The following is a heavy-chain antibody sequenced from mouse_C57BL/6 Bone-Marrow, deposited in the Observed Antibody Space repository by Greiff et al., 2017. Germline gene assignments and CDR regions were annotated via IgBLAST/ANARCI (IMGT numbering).Heavy chain of an antibody. D-gene: IGHD2-4*01. CDR2: IYPRSGNT. CDR1: GYTFTSYG. CDR3: ARYYDYDGAY. Sequence: QVQLKESGAELARPGASVKLSCKASGYTFTSYGISWVKQRTGQGLEWIGEIYPRSGNTYYNEKFKGKATLTADKSSSTAYMELRSLTSEDSAVYFCARYYDYDGAYWGQGTLVTVSA. J-gene: IGHJ3*01. V-gene: IGHV1-81*01.